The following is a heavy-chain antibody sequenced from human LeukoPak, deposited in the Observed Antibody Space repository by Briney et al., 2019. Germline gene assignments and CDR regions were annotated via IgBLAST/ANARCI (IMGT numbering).Heavy chain of an antibody. CDR3: ARGSKQWLVAYFDY. Sequence: ASVKVSCKASGYTFTSYGISWVRQAPGQGLEWMGWISAYNGNTNYAQKLQGRVTMTTDTSTSTAYMKLRSLRSDDTAVYYCARGSKQWLVAYFDYWGQGTLVTVSS. J-gene: IGHJ4*02. CDR2: ISAYNGNT. CDR1: GYTFTSYG. D-gene: IGHD6-19*01. V-gene: IGHV1-18*01.